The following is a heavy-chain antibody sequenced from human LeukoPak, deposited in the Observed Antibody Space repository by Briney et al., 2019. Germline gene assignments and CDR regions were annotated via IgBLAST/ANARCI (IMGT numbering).Heavy chain of an antibody. CDR3: AREGAGNDFWSNYYFDY. J-gene: IGHJ4*02. CDR2: ISRSSNYI. Sequence: PGGSLRLSCAASGFTFSSYNMNWVRQAPGKGLEWVSSISRSSNYIYYADSVKGRFTISRDNAKNSLYLQMNSLRAEDTAVYYCAREGAGNDFWSNYYFDYWGQGTLVTVSS. CDR1: GFTFSSYN. D-gene: IGHD3-3*01. V-gene: IGHV3-21*01.